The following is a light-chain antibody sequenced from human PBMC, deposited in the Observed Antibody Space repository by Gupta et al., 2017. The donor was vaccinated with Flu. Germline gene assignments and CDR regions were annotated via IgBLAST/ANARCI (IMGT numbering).Light chain of an antibody. CDR3: HHNYSAPFT. V-gene: IGKV1-39*01. J-gene: IGKJ2*01. Sequence: DIHMTQYPSSLSASVGYRVTLTCRASQSVTSYLNWYQLKPGKAPKLLIFAATSLNSGVPSRFTGSGSGTEFTLTINSLQHEDFATYYCHHNYSAPFTFGQGTRLEIK. CDR1: QSVTSY. CDR2: AAT.